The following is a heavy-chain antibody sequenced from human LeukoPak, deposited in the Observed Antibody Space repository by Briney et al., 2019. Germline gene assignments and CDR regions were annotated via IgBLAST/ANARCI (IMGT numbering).Heavy chain of an antibody. V-gene: IGHV3-30*18. J-gene: IGHJ4*02. CDR3: AKVLSEGYLPGYYNPYDS. CDR1: GFTFSSYA. D-gene: IGHD3-9*01. Sequence: PGRSLRLSCAASGFTFSSYAMHWVRQAPGKGLEWVAVISYEGNNIYYVDSVKGRFTIARDNSKNTLYLQMNSLRAENTAVYYCAKVLSEGYLPGYYNPYDSWGQGTLVTVSS. CDR2: ISYEGNNI.